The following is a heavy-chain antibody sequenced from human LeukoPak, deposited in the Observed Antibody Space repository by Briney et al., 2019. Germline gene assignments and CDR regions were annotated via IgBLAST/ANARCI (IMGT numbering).Heavy chain of an antibody. J-gene: IGHJ5*02. CDR1: GGSISSGDYY. CDR3: ARVRGVTDWFDP. CDR2: IYYSGST. V-gene: IGHV4-30-4*08. D-gene: IGHD2-21*02. Sequence: PSETLSLTRTVSGGSISSGDYYWSWIRQPPGKGLEWIGYIYYSGSTYYNPSLKSRVTISVDTSKNQFSLKLSSVTAADTAVYYCARVRGVTDWFDPWGLGTLVTVSS.